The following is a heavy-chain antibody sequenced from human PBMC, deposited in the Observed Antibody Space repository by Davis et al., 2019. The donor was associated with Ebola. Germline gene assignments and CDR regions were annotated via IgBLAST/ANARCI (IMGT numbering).Heavy chain of an antibody. CDR1: GDTFGEYG. D-gene: IGHD5-18*01. Sequence: SVKVSCKPSGDTFGEYGYNWVRQAPGQRLEWMGRVLPILGATNYAQNFQGRVTITADKSTYTVYMELSSLRSEDTAVYYCARGILAEGLDSWGQGTLVSVSS. CDR3: ARGILAEGLDS. CDR2: VLPILGAT. J-gene: IGHJ4*02. V-gene: IGHV1-69*04.